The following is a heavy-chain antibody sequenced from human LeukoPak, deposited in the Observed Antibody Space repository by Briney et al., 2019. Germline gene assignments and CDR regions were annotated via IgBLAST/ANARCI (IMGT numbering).Heavy chain of an antibody. V-gene: IGHV3-48*04. Sequence: PGGSLRLSCAASGFTFSSYALNWVRQAPRKELEWLSYISTSSTTIYYADSVKGRFTISRDNAKNSLYLQMDSLRAEDTAVYYCARSDTANDYWGQGTLVTVSS. CDR1: GFTFSSYA. J-gene: IGHJ4*02. CDR2: ISTSSTTI. D-gene: IGHD5-18*01. CDR3: ARSDTANDY.